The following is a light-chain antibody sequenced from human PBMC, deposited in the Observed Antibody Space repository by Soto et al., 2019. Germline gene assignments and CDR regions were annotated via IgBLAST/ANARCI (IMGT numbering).Light chain of an antibody. CDR1: ISNIGAGYD. Sequence: QAVVTQPPSVSGAPGQRVTISCTGSISNIGAGYDVHWYQQLPGTAPKLLIYGNSNRPSGVPDRFSGSKSGTSAALAITGLQAEDEADYYCQSYDSSLSGVYVFCTGTKPTVL. CDR3: QSYDSSLSGVYV. J-gene: IGLJ1*01. CDR2: GNS. V-gene: IGLV1-40*01.